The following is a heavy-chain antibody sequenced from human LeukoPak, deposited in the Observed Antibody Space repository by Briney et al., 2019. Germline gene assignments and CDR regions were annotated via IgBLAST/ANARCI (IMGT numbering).Heavy chain of an antibody. D-gene: IGHD2-21*02. Sequence: GGSLRLSCAASGFTLSSHGMSWVRQAPGKGLEWVSSVSGSGDSTHYAGSVKGRFTISRDNSRNTLSLQMDSLRSEDTAVYYCAKDSGVVVTAIPNYWGQGALVTVSS. CDR2: VSGSGDST. CDR3: AKDSGVVVTAIPNY. J-gene: IGHJ4*02. V-gene: IGHV3-23*01. CDR1: GFTLSSHG.